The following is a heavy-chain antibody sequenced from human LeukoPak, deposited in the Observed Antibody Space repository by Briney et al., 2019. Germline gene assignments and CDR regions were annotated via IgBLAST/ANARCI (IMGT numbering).Heavy chain of an antibody. J-gene: IGHJ4*02. V-gene: IGHV3-53*01. Sequence: GGSLRLSCAASGFTVSSNYMNWVRQAPGKGLEWVSVIFGGGNIYYADSVKGRFTISRDNSKNTLYLRMNSLRAEDTAVYYCARGAGYNYPYYFDYWGQGTLVTVSS. D-gene: IGHD5-24*01. CDR3: ARGAGYNYPYYFDY. CDR1: GFTVSSNY. CDR2: IFGGGNI.